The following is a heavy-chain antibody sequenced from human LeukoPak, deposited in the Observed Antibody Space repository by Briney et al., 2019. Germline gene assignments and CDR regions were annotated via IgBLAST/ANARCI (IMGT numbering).Heavy chain of an antibody. CDR2: INPNSGGT. V-gene: IGHV1-2*02. CDR3: ARVQRWFGEEALDI. D-gene: IGHD3-10*01. J-gene: IGHJ3*02. Sequence: ASVKVSCKASGYTFTSYGISWVRQAPGQGLEWMGWINPNSGGTNYAQKFQGRVTMTRDTSISTAYMELSRLRSDDTAVYYCARVQRWFGEEALDIWGQGTMVTVSS. CDR1: GYTFTSYG.